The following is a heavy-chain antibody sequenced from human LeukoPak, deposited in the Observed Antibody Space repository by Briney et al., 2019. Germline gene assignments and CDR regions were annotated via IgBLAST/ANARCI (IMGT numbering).Heavy chain of an antibody. V-gene: IGHV4-4*07. Sequence: SETLSLTCTVSGGSISSYYWSWIRQPAGKGLEWIGRIYTSGSTNYNPSLKSRVTMSVDTSKNQFSPKLSSVTAADTAVYYCARDMRDSSGYYNTRYYFDYWGQGTLVTVSS. CDR2: IYTSGST. CDR1: GGSISSYY. CDR3: ARDMRDSSGYYNTRYYFDY. J-gene: IGHJ4*02. D-gene: IGHD3-22*01.